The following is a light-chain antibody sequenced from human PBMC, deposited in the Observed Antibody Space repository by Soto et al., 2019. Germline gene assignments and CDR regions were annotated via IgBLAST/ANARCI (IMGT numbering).Light chain of an antibody. Sequence: EIVLTQSPGTLSLSPGERATLSCRASQRVSSTYLAWYQQKPGKAPRILIYGPSSRATGIPDRFSGSGSGTDFTLTISGLEPEDLAVYYCQPYGSSPRITFGQGTRLEIK. CDR2: GPS. CDR3: QPYGSSPRIT. J-gene: IGKJ5*01. CDR1: QRVSSTY. V-gene: IGKV3-20*01.